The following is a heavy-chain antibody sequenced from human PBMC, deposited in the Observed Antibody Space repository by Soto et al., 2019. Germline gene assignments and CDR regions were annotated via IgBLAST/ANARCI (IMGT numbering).Heavy chain of an antibody. CDR2: IWYDGSNK. V-gene: IGHV3-33*01. D-gene: IGHD2-15*01. CDR3: ARYGCSGGSCYYFDY. Sequence: GGSLRLSCAASGFTFSSYGMHWVRQAPGKGLEWVAVIWYDGSNKYYADSVKGRFTISRDNSKNTLYLQMNSLRAEDTAVYYCARYGCSGGSCYYFDYWGQGTLVTVSS. CDR1: GFTFSSYG. J-gene: IGHJ4*02.